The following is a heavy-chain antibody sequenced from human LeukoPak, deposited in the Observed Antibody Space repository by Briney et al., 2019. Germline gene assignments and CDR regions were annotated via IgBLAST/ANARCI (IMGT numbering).Heavy chain of an antibody. CDR3: AKDQGVTGTGDWFDA. Sequence: GGSLRLSCAASGLTFSNYGMSWVRQAPGKGLEWVSGLSSSGFSTYYADSVKGRFTISRDSSKNTLYLQMNSLRAEDTAVYYCAKDQGVTGTGDWFDAWGQGTLVTASS. CDR1: GLTFSNYG. V-gene: IGHV3-23*01. J-gene: IGHJ5*02. D-gene: IGHD1-20*01. CDR2: LSSSGFST.